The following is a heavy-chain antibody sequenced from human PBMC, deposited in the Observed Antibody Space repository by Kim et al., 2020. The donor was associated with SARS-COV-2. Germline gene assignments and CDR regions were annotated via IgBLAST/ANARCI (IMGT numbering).Heavy chain of an antibody. D-gene: IGHD4-17*01. CDR1: GFTFSSYG. J-gene: IGHJ6*02. Sequence: GGSLRLSCAASGFTFSSYGMHWVRQAPGKGLEWVAVISYDGSNKYYADSVKGRFTISRDNSKNTLYLQMNSLRAEDTAVYYCAKDLDRGFRTVTTLRTHYYYYYGMDVWGQGTTVTVSS. V-gene: IGHV3-30*18. CDR3: AKDLDRGFRTVTTLRTHYYYYYGMDV. CDR2: ISYDGSNK.